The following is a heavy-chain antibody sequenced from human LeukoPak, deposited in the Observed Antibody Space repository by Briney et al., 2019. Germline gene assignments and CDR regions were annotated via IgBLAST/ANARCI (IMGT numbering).Heavy chain of an antibody. Sequence: GGSLRLSCEVSGFTFSNYDMNWVRQAPGKGLEWISYIRTSATIIYYADSVRDRFTVSRDNDKNLLYLQMNSLRVEDTAVYYCARDGDSSSYYGDFDYWGKGTLVTVSS. CDR2: IRTSATII. J-gene: IGHJ4*02. CDR1: GFTFSNYD. CDR3: ARDGDSSSYYGDFDY. D-gene: IGHD6-13*01. V-gene: IGHV3-48*03.